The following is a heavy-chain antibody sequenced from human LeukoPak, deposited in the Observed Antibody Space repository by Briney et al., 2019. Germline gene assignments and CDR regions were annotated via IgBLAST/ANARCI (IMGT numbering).Heavy chain of an antibody. D-gene: IGHD3-10*01. Sequence: PGGSLRLSCEGSAFIFSGHWMNWVRQAPGKGLVWVALIYGDGSFTRYADSVKGRFTISRDNAKNTVYLQMNSLRVEDTAVYYCARFETAPSTRDEFWGQGTLVTVSS. CDR3: ARFETAPSTRDEF. CDR1: AFIFSGHW. J-gene: IGHJ4*02. V-gene: IGHV3-74*01. CDR2: IYGDGSFT.